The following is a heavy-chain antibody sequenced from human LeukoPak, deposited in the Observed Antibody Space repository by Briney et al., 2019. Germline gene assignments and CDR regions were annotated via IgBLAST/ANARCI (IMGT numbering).Heavy chain of an antibody. D-gene: IGHD3-10*01. CDR3: ARLGASLEWDSGSFPDY. CDR1: GFTYSSYSMN. CDR2: IFYTGNT. J-gene: IGHJ4*02. V-gene: IGHV4-59*04. Sequence: PGGSLRLSCAASGFTYSSYSMNWVRQAPGKGLGWIGSIFYTGNTYYNPSLKSRITISADTSKNQFSLELRFVTAADTAVYYCARLGASLEWDSGSFPDYWGQGTLVTVSS.